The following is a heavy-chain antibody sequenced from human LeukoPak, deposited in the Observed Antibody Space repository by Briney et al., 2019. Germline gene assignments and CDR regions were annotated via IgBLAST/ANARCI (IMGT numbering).Heavy chain of an antibody. CDR1: GFTFSSYW. CDR3: AKRAGYSGYDGGYYFDY. Sequence: GGSLRLSCAASGFTFSSYWMSWVRQAPGKGLEWVANIKQDGSEKYYVDSVKGRFTISRDNAKNSLYLQMNSLRAEDTAVYYCAKRAGYSGYDGGYYFDYWGKGTLVTVSS. D-gene: IGHD5-12*01. CDR2: IKQDGSEK. J-gene: IGHJ4*02. V-gene: IGHV3-7*01.